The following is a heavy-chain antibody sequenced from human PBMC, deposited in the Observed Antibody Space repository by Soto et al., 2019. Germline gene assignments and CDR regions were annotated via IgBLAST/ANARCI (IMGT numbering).Heavy chain of an antibody. Sequence: SETLSLTCAVYGGSFSGYYWSWIRQPPGKGLEWIGEINHSGSTNYNPSLKSRVTISVDTSKNQFSLKLSSVTAADTAVYYCARGRITIFGVVIYSYYYYGMDVWGQGTTVTVSS. J-gene: IGHJ6*02. D-gene: IGHD3-3*01. CDR2: INHSGST. CDR1: GGSFSGYY. V-gene: IGHV4-34*01. CDR3: ARGRITIFGVVIYSYYYYGMDV.